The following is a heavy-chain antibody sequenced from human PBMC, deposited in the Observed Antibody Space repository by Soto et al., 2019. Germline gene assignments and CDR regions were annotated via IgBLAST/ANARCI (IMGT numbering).Heavy chain of an antibody. J-gene: IGHJ4*02. CDR1: GGSFSSGGYY. Sequence: PSETLSLTCTVSGGSFSSGGYYWSWIRQHPGKGLEWIGYIYYSGSTYYNPSLKSRVTISVDTSKNQFSLKLSSVTAADTAVYYCARCAPSNWYSSGWYGNYFDYWGQGTLVTVSS. D-gene: IGHD6-19*01. V-gene: IGHV4-31*03. CDR3: ARCAPSNWYSSGWYGNYFDY. CDR2: IYYSGST.